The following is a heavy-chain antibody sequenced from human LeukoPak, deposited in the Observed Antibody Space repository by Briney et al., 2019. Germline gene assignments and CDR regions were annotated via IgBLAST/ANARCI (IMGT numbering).Heavy chain of an antibody. CDR1: RGSFSGYA. CDR2: IIPILGIA. D-gene: IGHD5-12*01. CDR3: AQSGYDDYYYYGMDV. Sequence: SVKDSCKPSRGSFSGYAVCWVRPGPGQRVEWMGRIIPILGIANYAQKFQGRVTITADKSTSTAYMELSSLRSEDTAVYYYAQSGYDDYYYYGMDVWGQGTTVTVYS. V-gene: IGHV1-69*04. J-gene: IGHJ6*02.